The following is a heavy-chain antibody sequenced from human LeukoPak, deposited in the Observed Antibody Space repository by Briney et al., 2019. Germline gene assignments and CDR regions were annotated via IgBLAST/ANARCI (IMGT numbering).Heavy chain of an antibody. V-gene: IGHV4-34*01. CDR2: INHSGSA. J-gene: IGHJ6*04. Sequence: SETLSLTCAVYDGSFSGYYWSWIRQPPGKGLEWIGGINHSGSANYNASLKSRVTISVDTSKNQFSLKLSSVTAADTAVYYCARGRSLGCMDVWGKGTTVTVSS. D-gene: IGHD1-26*01. CDR1: DGSFSGYY. CDR3: ARGRSLGCMDV.